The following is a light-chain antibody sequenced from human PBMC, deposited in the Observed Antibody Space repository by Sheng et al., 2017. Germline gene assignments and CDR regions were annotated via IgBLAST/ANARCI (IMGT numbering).Light chain of an antibody. CDR3: QHYNNWPPWT. V-gene: IGKV3-15*01. Sequence: MTQSPSTLSAFVGDRVTITCRASQSIKTWLAWYQQKPGQAPRLLIYGASTRATGIPVRFSGSGSGTEFSLTISSLQSEDFAVYYCQHYNNWPPWTFGQGTKVEIK. CDR1: QSIKTW. CDR2: GAS. J-gene: IGKJ1*01.